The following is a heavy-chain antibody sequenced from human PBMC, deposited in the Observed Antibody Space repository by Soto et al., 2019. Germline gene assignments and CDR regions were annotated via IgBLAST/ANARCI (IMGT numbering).Heavy chain of an antibody. CDR1: GGSFSGYY. D-gene: IGHD6-13*01. V-gene: IGHV4-34*01. J-gene: IGHJ6*03. CDR2: INHSGST. CDR3: ARGSSSWNYYYYYMDV. Sequence: PSETLSLTCAVYGGSFSGYYWSWIRQPPGKGLEWIGEINHSGSTNYNPSLKSRVTISVDTSKNQFSLKLSSVTAADTAVYYCARGSSSWNYYYYYMDVWGKGTTVTAP.